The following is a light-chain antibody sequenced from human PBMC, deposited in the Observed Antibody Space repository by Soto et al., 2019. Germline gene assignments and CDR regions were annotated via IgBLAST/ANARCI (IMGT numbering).Light chain of an antibody. CDR1: QSISNY. J-gene: IGKJ4*01. CDR2: AAS. CDR3: QQRYGTPLT. V-gene: IGKV1-39*01. Sequence: DMEMTQSPSSLSAFVGDRVTITCRASQSISNYLNWYQHKPGKVPKLLIYAASSLQSGVPTRFSGSGSGTDFTLTINSLQPEDFATYYCQQRYGTPLTFGGGTKIEIK.